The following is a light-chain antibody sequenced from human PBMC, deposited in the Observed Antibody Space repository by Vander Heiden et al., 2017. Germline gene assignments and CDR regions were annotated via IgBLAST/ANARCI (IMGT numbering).Light chain of an antibody. V-gene: IGKV1-5*01. CDR2: DAS. Sequence: DIQMTQSPSTLSASVGDRVTITCRASQSISSWLAWYQQKPGKAPKLLIYDASSLESGVPSRFSGSGSGTEFTLTISSLQPDDFATYYCLQDNSYRVAFGQGTKVEIK. J-gene: IGKJ1*01. CDR3: LQDNSYRVA. CDR1: QSISSW.